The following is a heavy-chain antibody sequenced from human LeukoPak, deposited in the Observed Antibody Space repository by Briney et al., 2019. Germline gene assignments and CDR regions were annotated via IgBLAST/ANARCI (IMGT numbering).Heavy chain of an antibody. V-gene: IGHV4-30-4*08. D-gene: IGHD2-2*01. CDR2: IYSSGST. Sequence: PSQTLSLTCTVSGGSISSGDYYWRWIRQPPGTGLEWIGYIYSSGSTYYNPSLKSRVTISVDTSKNQFSLKLSSVTAADTAVYYCARESVVPAAFWYFDLWGRGTLVTVSS. CDR1: GGSISSGDYY. J-gene: IGHJ2*01. CDR3: ARESVVPAAFWYFDL.